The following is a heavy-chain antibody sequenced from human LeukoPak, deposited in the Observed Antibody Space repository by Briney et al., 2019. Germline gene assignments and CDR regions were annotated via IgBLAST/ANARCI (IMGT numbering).Heavy chain of an antibody. J-gene: IGHJ4*02. CDR2: IWFDGSNK. D-gene: IGHD5-18*01. CDR3: ARDRGYSYGHCFDY. CDR1: GFTFSSYG. V-gene: IGHV3-33*01. Sequence: GRSLRLSCAASGFTFSSYGMHWVRPAPGKGLEWVAIIWFDGSNKYYADSVKGRFTISRDNSKNTLYLQMDSLRDEDTAVYYCARDRGYSYGHCFDYWGQGTLVTVSS.